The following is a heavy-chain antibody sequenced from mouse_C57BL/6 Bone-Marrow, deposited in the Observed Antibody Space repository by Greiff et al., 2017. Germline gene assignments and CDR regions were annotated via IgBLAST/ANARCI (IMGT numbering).Heavy chain of an antibody. CDR3: ARHYGSSHYYAMDY. J-gene: IGHJ4*01. CDR2: INPYNGGT. D-gene: IGHD1-1*01. CDR1: GYTFTDYY. V-gene: IGHV1-19*01. Sequence: EVQLQQSGPVLVKPGASVKMSCKASGYTFTDYYMNWVKQSHGKSLEWIGVINPYNGGTSYNQKFKGKATLTVDKSSSTAYMELNSLTSEDSAVYYCARHYGSSHYYAMDYWGQGTSVTVSS.